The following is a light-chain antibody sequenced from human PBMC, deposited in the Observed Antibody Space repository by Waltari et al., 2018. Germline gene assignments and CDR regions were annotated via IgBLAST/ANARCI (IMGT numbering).Light chain of an antibody. V-gene: IGLV2-23*02. J-gene: IGLJ2*01. Sequence: QSALTQPASVSGSPGHSITISCTGTIRDVGTYNLFSCYQQHPGKAPKLIIYEDNKRPSGVSDRLSGSKSGNTASLTISGLQAEDEADYYCCTYVGRTTFHVTFGGGTKLTVL. CDR2: EDN. CDR1: IRDVGTYNL. CDR3: CTYVGRTTFHVT.